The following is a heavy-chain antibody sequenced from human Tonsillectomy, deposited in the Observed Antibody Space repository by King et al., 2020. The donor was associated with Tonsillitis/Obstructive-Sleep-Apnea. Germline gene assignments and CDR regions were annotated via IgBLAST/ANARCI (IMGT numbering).Heavy chain of an antibody. V-gene: IGHV3-21*01. CDR3: ARDLSIAYFDY. Sequence: VPLVASGGGLVPPGGSLMLSCAASAFAFASSPFDWVRPAPGKGLEWVSSLAAPGTHVYSADSVPGRFTISRDTANTSLYLEMTSLRADDTAVYYCARDLSIAYFDYWGQGTLVTGSA. CDR2: LAAPGTHV. J-gene: IGHJ4*02. CDR1: AFAFASSP.